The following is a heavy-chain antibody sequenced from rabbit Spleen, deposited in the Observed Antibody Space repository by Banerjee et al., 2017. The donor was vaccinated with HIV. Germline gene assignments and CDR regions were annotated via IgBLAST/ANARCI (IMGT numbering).Heavy chain of an antibody. V-gene: IGHV1S45*01. CDR3: ARDTGSSFSSYGMDL. D-gene: IGHD8-1*01. J-gene: IGHJ6*01. CDR2: INIVTGKA. Sequence: QEQLVESGGGLVKPGASLTLTCKASGFSFSNKAVMCWVRQAPGKGLEWIACINIVTGKAVYARWAKGRFIMSRPSSTTVTLQMTSLTVADTATYFCARDTGSSFSSYGMDLWCPGTLVTVS. CDR1: GFSFSNKAV.